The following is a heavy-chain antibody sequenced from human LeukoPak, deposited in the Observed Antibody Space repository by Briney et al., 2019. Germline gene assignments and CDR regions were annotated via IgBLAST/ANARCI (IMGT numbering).Heavy chain of an antibody. CDR3: AKDRGTAARLYFDY. Sequence: GGSLRLSCAASGFTFSNYWMHWVRQAPGKGLVWVSRINSDGSSTTSADSVKGRFTISRDNSKNTLYLQMNSLRAEDTAVYYCAKDRGTAARLYFDYWGQGTLVTVSS. CDR2: INSDGSST. J-gene: IGHJ4*02. D-gene: IGHD6-13*01. V-gene: IGHV3-74*01. CDR1: GFTFSNYW.